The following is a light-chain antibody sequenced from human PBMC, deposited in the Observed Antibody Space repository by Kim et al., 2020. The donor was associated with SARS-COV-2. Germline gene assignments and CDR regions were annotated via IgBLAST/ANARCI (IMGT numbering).Light chain of an antibody. CDR1: QRISSTY. J-gene: IGKJ1*01. Sequence: SPGERATPSCRASQRISSTYLAWYQQRPGQAPRLLIYGTSNRATGIPDRFSGSGSATDFTLTITRLEPEDVAVYYCLQYNTSPRTFGQGTKVDIK. CDR3: LQYNTSPRT. CDR2: GTS. V-gene: IGKV3-20*01.